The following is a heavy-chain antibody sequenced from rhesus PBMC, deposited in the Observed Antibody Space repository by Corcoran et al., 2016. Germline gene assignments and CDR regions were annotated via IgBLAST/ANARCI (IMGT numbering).Heavy chain of an antibody. CDR3: ARVSDFSFDY. D-gene: IGHD6-25*01. J-gene: IGHJ4*01. V-gene: IGHV4-169*01. CDR1: GGSISSSY. Sequence: QLQLQESGPGLVKPSETLSLTCAVSGGSISSSYWSWIRQAPGKGLEWIGYFYGIGTTPNYTPSLKSRVTLSVATSKNQLSLKLSSVPAADTAVYYCARVSDFSFDYWGQGVLVTVSS. CDR2: FYGIGTTP.